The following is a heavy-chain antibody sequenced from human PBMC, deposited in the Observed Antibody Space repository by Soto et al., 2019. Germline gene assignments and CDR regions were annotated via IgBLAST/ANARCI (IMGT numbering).Heavy chain of an antibody. V-gene: IGHV3-48*01. D-gene: IGHD4-17*01. CDR3: ARDSSVQKTVTTFDY. J-gene: IGHJ4*02. Sequence: ESGGGLVQPGGSLRLSCAASGFTFSSYSMNWVRQAPGKGLEWVSYISSSSSTIYYADSVKGRFTISRDNAKNSLYLQMNSLRAEDTAVYYCARDSSVQKTVTTFDYWGQGTLVTVSS. CDR2: ISSSSSTI. CDR1: GFTFSSYS.